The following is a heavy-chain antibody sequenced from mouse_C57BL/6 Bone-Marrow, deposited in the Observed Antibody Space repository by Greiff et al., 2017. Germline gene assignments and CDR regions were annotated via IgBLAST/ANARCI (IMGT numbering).Heavy chain of an antibody. CDR1: GYSITSGYY. V-gene: IGHV3-6*01. CDR3: ARERDYYGSNAMDY. D-gene: IGHD1-1*01. CDR2: ISYDGSN. J-gene: IGHJ4*01. Sequence: DVQLQESGPGLVKPSQSLSLTCSVTGYSITSGYYWNWIRQFPGNKLEWMGYISYDGSNNYNPSLKNRISITRDTSKNQFFLKLNSVTTEDTSTYYCARERDYYGSNAMDYWGQGTSVTVSS.